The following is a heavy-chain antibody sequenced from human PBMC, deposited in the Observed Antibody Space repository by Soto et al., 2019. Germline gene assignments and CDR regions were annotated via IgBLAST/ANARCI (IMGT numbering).Heavy chain of an antibody. Sequence: PGESLKISCKGSGYSFTTHWIGWVRQMPGKGLEWMGVIYPGDSDTRYSPSFQGQVTISADKSIRTAYLQWSSLKASDTAIYYCARGDYDILTGDFKSFYGMDVWGQGTTVTVSS. J-gene: IGHJ6*02. V-gene: IGHV5-51*01. CDR2: IYPGDSDT. D-gene: IGHD3-9*01. CDR1: GYSFTTHW. CDR3: ARGDYDILTGDFKSFYGMDV.